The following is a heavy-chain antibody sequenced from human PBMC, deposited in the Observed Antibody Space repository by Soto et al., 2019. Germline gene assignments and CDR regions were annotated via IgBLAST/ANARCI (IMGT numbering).Heavy chain of an antibody. J-gene: IGHJ6*02. D-gene: IGHD2-15*01. CDR3: AKPCSGGSCYSVWGSYYYGIAV. CDR1: GFTFSSYA. Sequence: GGSLRLSCVASGFTFSSYAMSWVRQAPGKGLEWVSAISGSGGSTYYADSVKGRFTISRDNSKNTLYLQMNSLRAEDTAVYYCAKPCSGGSCYSVWGSYYYGIAVWGQGTTVPVS. V-gene: IGHV3-23*01. CDR2: ISGSGGST.